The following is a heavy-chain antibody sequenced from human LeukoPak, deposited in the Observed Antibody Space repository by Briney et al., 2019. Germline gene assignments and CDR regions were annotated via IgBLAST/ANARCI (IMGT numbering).Heavy chain of an antibody. CDR2: ISYTGST. D-gene: IGHD4-17*01. J-gene: IGHJ3*02. CDR3: ARDLVTVTKGFDI. Sequence: SETLSLTCAVSTDSFSSHYWTWIRQPPGKGLEWIGYISYTGSTNYNPSLKSRVTISIDTSKNQFSLKLSSVTAADTAVYYCARDLVTVTKGFDIWGQGTMVSVSS. V-gene: IGHV4-59*11. CDR1: TDSFSSHY.